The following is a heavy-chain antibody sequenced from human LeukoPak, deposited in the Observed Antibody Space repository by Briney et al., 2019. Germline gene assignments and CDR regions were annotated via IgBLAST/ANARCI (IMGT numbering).Heavy chain of an antibody. J-gene: IGHJ4*02. CDR3: ASTPSTFGGVIVEYYFDY. V-gene: IGHV4-59*12. Sequence: SGTLSLTCTVSGGSISSYYWSWIRQPPGKGLEWIGSIYYSGSTYYNPSLKSRVTISVDTSKNQFSLKLSSVTAADTAVYYCASTPSTFGGVIVEYYFDYWGQGTLVTVSS. CDR1: GGSISSYY. CDR2: IYYSGST. D-gene: IGHD3-16*02.